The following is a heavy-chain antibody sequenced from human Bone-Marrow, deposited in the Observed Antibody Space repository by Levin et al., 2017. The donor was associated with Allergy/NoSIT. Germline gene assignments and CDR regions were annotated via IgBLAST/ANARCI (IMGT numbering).Heavy chain of an antibody. V-gene: IGHV3-23*01. Sequence: GESLKISCVATGFTFSSYTMSWVRQAPGGGLEWVSSISGNGIATYYADSVRGRFTIFRDNSKNTLYLQLDTLGAEDTAIYFCAKDSDYGFNYFDYWGQGTLLTVSS. CDR2: ISGNGIAT. CDR1: GFTFSSYT. CDR3: AKDSDYGFNYFDY. J-gene: IGHJ4*02. D-gene: IGHD4-17*01.